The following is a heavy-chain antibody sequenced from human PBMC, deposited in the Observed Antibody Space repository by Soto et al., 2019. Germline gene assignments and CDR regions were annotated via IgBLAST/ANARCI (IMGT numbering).Heavy chain of an antibody. CDR2: IYYSGST. V-gene: IGHV4-59*01. CDR1: GGSISSYY. J-gene: IGHJ4*02. CDR3: ARVSYGDYSVGY. Sequence: SETLSLTCTVSGGSISSYYWSWIRQPPGKGLEWIGYIYYSGSTNYNPSLKSRVTISVDTSKNQFSLKLSSVTAADTAVYYCARVSYGDYSVGYWGQGTLVTVSS. D-gene: IGHD4-17*01.